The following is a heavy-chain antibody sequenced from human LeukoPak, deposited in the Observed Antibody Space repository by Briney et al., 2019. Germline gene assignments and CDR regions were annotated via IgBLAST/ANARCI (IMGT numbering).Heavy chain of an antibody. J-gene: IGHJ4*02. Sequence: SETLSLTCTVSGGSISSYYWSWIRQPPGKGLEWIGYIYYSGSTNYNPSLKSRVTISVDTSKNQFSLKLSSVTAADTAVYYCARRSSGWQFDYWGQGTLVTVSS. CDR3: ARRSSGWQFDY. V-gene: IGHV4-59*12. D-gene: IGHD6-19*01. CDR1: GGSISSYY. CDR2: IYYSGST.